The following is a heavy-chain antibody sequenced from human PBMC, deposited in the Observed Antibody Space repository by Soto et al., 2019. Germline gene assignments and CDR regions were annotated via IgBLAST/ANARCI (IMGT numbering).Heavy chain of an antibody. J-gene: IGHJ3*02. D-gene: IGHD6-13*01. CDR1: GGTFSSYA. V-gene: IGHV1-69*06. Sequence: QVQLVQSGAEVKKPGSSVKVSCKASGGTFSSYAISWVRQAPGQGLEWMGGIIPIFGTANYAQKFQGRVTITADKSTSTAYMEMSSLRSEDTDVYHGARERQQLVTGGAFDIWGQGTMVTVSS. CDR3: ARERQQLVTGGAFDI. CDR2: IIPIFGTA.